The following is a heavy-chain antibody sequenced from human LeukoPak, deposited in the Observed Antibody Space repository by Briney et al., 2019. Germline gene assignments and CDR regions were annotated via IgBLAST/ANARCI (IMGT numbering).Heavy chain of an antibody. J-gene: IGHJ4*02. CDR1: GYTFTGYY. V-gene: IGHV1-2*02. D-gene: IGHD1-26*01. Sequence: ASVKVSCKASGYTFTGYYMHWVRRAPGQGLEWMGWINPNSGGTNYAQKFQGRVTMTRDTSISTAYMELSRLRSDDTAVYYCAREEWELLSFDYWGQGTLVTVSS. CDR2: INPNSGGT. CDR3: AREEWELLSFDY.